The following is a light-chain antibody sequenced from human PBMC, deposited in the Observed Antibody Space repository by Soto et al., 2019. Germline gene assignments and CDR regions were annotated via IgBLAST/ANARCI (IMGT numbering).Light chain of an antibody. CDR1: QSVNSRY. CDR2: GTS. V-gene: IGKV3-20*01. J-gene: IGKJ4*01. CDR3: KHNVGSPLI. Sequence: EIVLTQSPGTLSLSPGERATLSCRASQSVNSRYLAWYQQKPGQAPNLLIYGTSSRATVIPDRFSGSGSGKTFPLTLTSREPKVLAVYKVKHNVGSPLISGGGTREETK.